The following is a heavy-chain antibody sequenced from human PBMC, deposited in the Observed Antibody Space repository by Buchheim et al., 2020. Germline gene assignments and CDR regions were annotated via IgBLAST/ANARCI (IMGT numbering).Heavy chain of an antibody. J-gene: IGHJ4*02. V-gene: IGHV1-46*01. CDR3: ARAEYDYVWGSYQSPYFDY. CDR1: GYTFTSYY. D-gene: IGHD3-16*02. Sequence: QVQLVQSGAEVKKPGASVKVSCKASGYTFTSYYMHWVRQAPGQGLEWMGIINPSGGSTSYAQKFQGRVTMTRDTSTRTVYLELSSLRSEDTAVYYCARAEYDYVWGSYQSPYFDYWGQGTL. CDR2: INPSGGST.